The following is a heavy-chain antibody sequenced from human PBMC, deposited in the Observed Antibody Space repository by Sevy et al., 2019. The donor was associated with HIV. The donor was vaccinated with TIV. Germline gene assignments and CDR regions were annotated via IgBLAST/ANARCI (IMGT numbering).Heavy chain of an antibody. CDR1: GVSISSGGYS. CDR2: IYHSGST. CDR3: ARVNYGSGSYLDY. J-gene: IGHJ4*02. Sequence: SETLSLTCAVSGVSISSGGYSWSWIRQPPGKGLEWIGYIYHSGSTYYNPSLKSRVTISVDRTKNQFSLKLSSVTAADTAVYYCARVNYGSGSYLDYWGQGTLVTVSS. D-gene: IGHD3-10*01. V-gene: IGHV4-30-2*01.